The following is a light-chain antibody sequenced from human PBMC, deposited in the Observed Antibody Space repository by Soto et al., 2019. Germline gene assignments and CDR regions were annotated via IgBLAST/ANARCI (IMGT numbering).Light chain of an antibody. CDR1: QNVGSN. J-gene: IGKJ2*01. V-gene: IGKV3-15*01. CDR3: QQRSNWPYT. Sequence: EIVMTQSPATLSVSPGDRVTLSCRASQNVGSNVAWFQQRPGQAPRLLIYGASTRAAGIPGRFSGGGSDTEFTLTISSLQSEDFATYYCQQRSNWPYTFGQGTKLEIK. CDR2: GAS.